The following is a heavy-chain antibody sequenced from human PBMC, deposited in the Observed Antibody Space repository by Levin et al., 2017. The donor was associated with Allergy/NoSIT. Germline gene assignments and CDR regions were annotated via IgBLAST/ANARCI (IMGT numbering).Heavy chain of an antibody. CDR3: ARGPHFSSWHYFDY. CDR1: GGSISSYY. CDR2: IYYSGST. Sequence: PSETLSLTCTVSGGSISSYYWSWIRQPPGKGLEWIGQIYYSGSTNYNPSLKSRVTISVDTSKNQFSLQLSSVTAADTAVYYCARGPHFSSWHYFDYWGQGTLVTVSS. J-gene: IGHJ4*02. V-gene: IGHV4-59*01. D-gene: IGHD6-13*01.